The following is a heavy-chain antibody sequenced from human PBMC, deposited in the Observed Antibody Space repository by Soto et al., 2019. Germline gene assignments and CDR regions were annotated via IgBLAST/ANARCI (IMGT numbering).Heavy chain of an antibody. CDR3: AGGPGG. D-gene: IGHD1-1*01. CDR2: IIPIFGTA. Sequence: QVQLVQSGAEVKKPGSSVKVSCKASGGTFSSYAISWVRQAPGQGLEWMGGIIPIFGTANYAQKFQGRVTITADEGPSTAYMGLRRMRSDATAVYYGAGGPGGWGQGTLVIVSS. J-gene: IGHJ4*02. V-gene: IGHV1-69*01. CDR1: GGTFSSYA.